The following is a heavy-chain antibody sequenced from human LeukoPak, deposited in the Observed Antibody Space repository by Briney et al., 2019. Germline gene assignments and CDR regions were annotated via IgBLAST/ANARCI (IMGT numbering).Heavy chain of an antibody. CDR1: GFTFSSYA. D-gene: IGHD3-22*01. CDR3: AKVITPPYYYYYMDV. CDR2: ISGSGGST. V-gene: IGHV3-23*01. Sequence: GGSLRLSCAASGFTFSSYAMSWVRQAPGKGLEWVSAISGSGGSTYYADSVKGRFTISRDNSKNTLYLQMNSLRAEDTAVYYCAKVITPPYYYYYMDVWGKGTTVTVSS. J-gene: IGHJ6*03.